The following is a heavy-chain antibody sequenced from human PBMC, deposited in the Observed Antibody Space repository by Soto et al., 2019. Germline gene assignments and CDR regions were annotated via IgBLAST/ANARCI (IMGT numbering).Heavy chain of an antibody. CDR3: ARGSDFWSGYLDY. D-gene: IGHD3-3*01. J-gene: IGHJ4*02. V-gene: IGHV3-30*03. CDR2: MSSDETKI. CDR1: GFSFSSFA. Sequence: SGGSLRLSCAASGFSFSSFAVHWVRQAPGKGLEWVAVMSSDETKINYADSVKGRFTISRDNSKNTLFLQLNGLRPEDTAVYFCARGSDFWSGYLDYWGQGTLVTVSS.